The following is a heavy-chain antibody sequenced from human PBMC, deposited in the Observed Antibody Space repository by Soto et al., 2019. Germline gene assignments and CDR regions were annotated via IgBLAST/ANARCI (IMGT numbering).Heavy chain of an antibody. CDR2: IYYSGST. CDR3: ARGGIAAAAPPDY. CDR1: GGSISSGGYY. J-gene: IGHJ4*02. Sequence: QVQLQESGPGLVKPSQTLSLTCTVSGGSISSGGYYWSWIRQHPGKGLEWIGYIYYSGSTYYNPSLKSRVTITVDTSKNQFSLKLSSVTAADTAVYYCARGGIAAAAPPDYWGQGTLVTVSS. D-gene: IGHD6-13*01. V-gene: IGHV4-31*03.